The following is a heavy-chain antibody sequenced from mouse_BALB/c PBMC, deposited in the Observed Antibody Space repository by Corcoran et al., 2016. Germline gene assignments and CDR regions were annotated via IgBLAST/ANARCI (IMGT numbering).Heavy chain of an antibody. D-gene: IGHD1-1*01. CDR1: GYTFSSYW. CDR3: ARGNYYGSSLYYFDY. V-gene: IGHV1-9*01. Sequence: QVQLQQSGAELMKPGASVKISCKATGYTFSSYWIEWVKQRPGHGLEWIGEILPGSGSTNYNEKFKGKATFTADTSSNTAYMQLSNLTSEDSAVDYCARGNYYGSSLYYFDYWGQGTTLTVSS. CDR2: ILPGSGST. J-gene: IGHJ2*01.